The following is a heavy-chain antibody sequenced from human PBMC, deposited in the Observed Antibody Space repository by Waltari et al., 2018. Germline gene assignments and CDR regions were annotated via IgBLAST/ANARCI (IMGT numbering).Heavy chain of an antibody. V-gene: IGHV3-30*09. D-gene: IGHD5-12*01. CDR1: EFNFNNYA. Sequence: QMQLVDSGGGVVQPGGSLRLSCRGSEFNFNNYAMQWVRQAPGKGLEWVALISYHGSNKYYADSVRGRFGISRDTSKNTVDLQMDSVRHEDTAVYFCARGRSADGYITDLWGQGTLVTVSS. CDR3: ARGRSADGYITDL. CDR2: ISYHGSNK. J-gene: IGHJ5*02.